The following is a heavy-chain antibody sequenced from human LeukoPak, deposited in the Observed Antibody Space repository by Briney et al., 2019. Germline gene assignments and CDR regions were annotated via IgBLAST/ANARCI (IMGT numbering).Heavy chain of an antibody. J-gene: IGHJ4*02. CDR1: GGSISSGDYY. D-gene: IGHD6-13*01. CDR3: ARAASSWYGNFDY. V-gene: IGHV4-30-4*01. CDR2: IYYSGST. Sequence: PSETLSLTCTVSGGSISSGDYYWSWLRQPPGTGLEWLGYIYYSGSTYYNPSLKSRVTISVDTSKNQFSLKLSSVTAADTAVYYCARAASSWYGNFDYWGQGTLVTVSS.